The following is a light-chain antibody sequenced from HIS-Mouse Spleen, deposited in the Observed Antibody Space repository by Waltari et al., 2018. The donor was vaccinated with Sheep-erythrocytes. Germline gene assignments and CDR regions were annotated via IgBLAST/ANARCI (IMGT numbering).Light chain of an antibody. CDR3: QKYNSAPLT. V-gene: IGKV4-1*01. CDR2: WAS. CDR1: QSVLYSSNNKNY. Sequence: DIVMTQSPDSLAVSLGERATINCKSSQSVLYSSNNKNYLAWYQQKPGQPPKLLIYWASTRESGVPDRFSGSGSGTDFTLTISSLQAEDVAVYYCQKYNSAPLTFGGGTK. J-gene: IGKJ4*01.